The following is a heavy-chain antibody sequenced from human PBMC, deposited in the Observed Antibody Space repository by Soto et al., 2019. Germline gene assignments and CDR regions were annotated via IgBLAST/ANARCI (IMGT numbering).Heavy chain of an antibody. CDR2: ASYSGGGT. D-gene: IGHD4-17*01. Sequence: EVQLLESGGGLVQPGGSLRLSCVASGFTFSSYAMHWVRQAPGKGLEWVSGASYSGGGTYHADSVKGRLTISRHNSKNTLYLQMGSLRAEDTAVYYCVKDKGSTVSPSDYYYNGMDVWGQGTTVTVS. V-gene: IGHV3-23*01. J-gene: IGHJ6*02. CDR3: VKDKGSTVSPSDYYYNGMDV. CDR1: GFTFSSYA.